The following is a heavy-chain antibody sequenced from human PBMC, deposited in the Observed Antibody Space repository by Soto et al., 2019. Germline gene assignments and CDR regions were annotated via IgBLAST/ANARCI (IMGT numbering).Heavy chain of an antibody. CDR2: ISYDGSNK. J-gene: IGHJ5*02. D-gene: IGHD2-2*01. V-gene: IGHV3-30-3*01. CDR1: GFTFSSYA. CDR3: ARDPLXNXYXXXTFCYRLXXFDP. Sequence: PGGSRRLSCAASGFTFSSYAMHWVRQAPGKGLEWVAVISYDGSNKYYADSVKGRFTISRDNSKNTLCLQMNSLRAEDTAVYYCARDPLXNXYXXXTFCYRLXXFDPWGQGALVTVSS.